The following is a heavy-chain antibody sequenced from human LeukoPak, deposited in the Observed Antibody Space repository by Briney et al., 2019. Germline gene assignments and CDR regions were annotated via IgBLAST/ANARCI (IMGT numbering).Heavy chain of an antibody. CDR3: ARDPSDGYDFWSGNPRGYYYYGMDA. CDR2: INCNSGGT. D-gene: IGHD3-3*01. Sequence: ASVTVSCKASGYTFTAYHMHWVRQAPGQGLEWMGWINCNSGGTKCAQKFQDRVIMTRDTSISTAYMELSGLTSDDTAVYYCARDPSDGYDFWSGNPRGYYYYGMDAWGQGTTVTVSS. CDR1: GYTFTAYH. J-gene: IGHJ6*02. V-gene: IGHV1-2*02.